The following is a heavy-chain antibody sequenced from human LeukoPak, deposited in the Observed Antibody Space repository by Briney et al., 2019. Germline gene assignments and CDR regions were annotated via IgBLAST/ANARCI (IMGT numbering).Heavy chain of an antibody. D-gene: IGHD2-2*02. J-gene: IGHJ5*02. V-gene: IGHV4-59*08. Sequence: SETLSLTCTVSGGSISSYYWSWIRQPPGKGLEWIGYIYYSGSTNYNPSLKSRVTISVDTSKNQFSLKLSSVTAADTAVYYCARGAPDCSSTSCYIWFDPWGQGTLVTVSS. CDR2: IYYSGST. CDR3: ARGAPDCSSTSCYIWFDP. CDR1: GGSISSYY.